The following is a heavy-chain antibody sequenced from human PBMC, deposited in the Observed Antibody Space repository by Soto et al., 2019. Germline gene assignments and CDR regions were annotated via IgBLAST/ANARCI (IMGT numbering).Heavy chain of an antibody. CDR3: ARGEGSMEPHYFDY. CDR1: GYTFTSYG. J-gene: IGHJ4*02. Sequence: QVQLVQSGAAVKKPGASVKVSCKASGYTFTSYGISWVRQAPGQGLEWMGWISAYNGNTNYAQKLQGRVTMTTDTSTRTAYLELRRLGSDDTAVYYCARGEGSMEPHYFDYWGQGTHVTGSS. D-gene: IGHD3-10*01. V-gene: IGHV1-18*01. CDR2: ISAYNGNT.